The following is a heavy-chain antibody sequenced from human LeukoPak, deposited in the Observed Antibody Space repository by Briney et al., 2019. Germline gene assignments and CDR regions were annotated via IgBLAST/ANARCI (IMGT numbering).Heavy chain of an antibody. Sequence: SETLSLTCAVPGGFTSDYYWSWIRQPPGKGLEWIGYVYNSGTTNYSPSLKSRVTISIDTSKTHFSLRLSSVTAADTAVYYCARGPPGFCSTTSCSVGAFDPWGRGTLVTVSP. CDR3: ARGPPGFCSTTSCSVGAFDP. CDR2: VYNSGTT. V-gene: IGHV4-4*08. D-gene: IGHD2-2*01. J-gene: IGHJ5*02. CDR1: GGFTSDYY.